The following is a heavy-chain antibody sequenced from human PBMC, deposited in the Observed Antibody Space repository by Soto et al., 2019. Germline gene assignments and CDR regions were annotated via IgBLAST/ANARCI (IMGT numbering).Heavy chain of an antibody. CDR2: IYWDGIQ. D-gene: IGHD2-15*01. CDR1: GFSLTTSGVG. J-gene: IGHJ4*02. CDR3: AHSPCSGGTCYLFEH. Sequence: QITLKESGPPLVKPTQTLTLTCTVSGFSLTTSGVGVGLIRQPPGKAPEWLALIYWDGIQRYSPSLRSTLTITMDTAKSQVVLPMTTMDAVDTAAYYCAHSPCSGGTCYLFEHWGQGTPVLVSS. V-gene: IGHV2-5*02.